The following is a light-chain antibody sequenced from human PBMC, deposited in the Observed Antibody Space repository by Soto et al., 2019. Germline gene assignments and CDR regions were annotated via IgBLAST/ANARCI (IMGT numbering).Light chain of an antibody. J-gene: IGKJ2*01. Sequence: ASKILSSRLAWYQQKPGYATRLLRYGASKRASGIPDRFSGSGSGTDVTLTISSRAPEDFAIYYGQQVSKCPPTFGPGTKVGIK. CDR1: KILSSR. V-gene: IGKV3-11*01. CDR3: QQVSKCPPT. CDR2: GAS.